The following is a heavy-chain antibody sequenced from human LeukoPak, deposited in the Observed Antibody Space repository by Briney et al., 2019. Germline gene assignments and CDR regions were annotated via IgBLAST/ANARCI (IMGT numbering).Heavy chain of an antibody. CDR2: IYYSGST. CDR1: GASISSGDYY. D-gene: IGHD3/OR15-3a*01. CDR3: ARPIEREGFLDLGAFDI. J-gene: IGHJ3*02. Sequence: SQTLSLTCTVSGASISSGDYYWSWIRQPPGKGLERFGYIYYSGSTYYNPSLKSRVTISVDTSKNQFSLKLSSVTAADTAVYYCARPIEREGFLDLGAFDIWGQGTMVTVSS. V-gene: IGHV4-30-4*08.